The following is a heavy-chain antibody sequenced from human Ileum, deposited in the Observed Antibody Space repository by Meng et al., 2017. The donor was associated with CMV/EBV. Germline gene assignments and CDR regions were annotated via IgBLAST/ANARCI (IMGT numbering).Heavy chain of an antibody. V-gene: IGHV3-64*04. D-gene: IGHD1-26*01. J-gene: IGHJ4*02. Sequence: GGSLRLSCAASGFTFSSYAMHWVRQAPGKGLKYVSAISTNGGSTYYADSVKGRFTISRDNAKNSLYLQMNSLRAEDTAVYYCARGGSYYDYWGQGTLVTVSS. CDR1: GFTFSSYA. CDR2: ISTNGGST. CDR3: ARGGSYYDY.